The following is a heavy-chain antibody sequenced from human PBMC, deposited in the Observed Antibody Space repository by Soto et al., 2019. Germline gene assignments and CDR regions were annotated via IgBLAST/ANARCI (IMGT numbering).Heavy chain of an antibody. CDR3: ARDYYDSSGYLNAFDI. V-gene: IGHV3-33*01. J-gene: IGHJ3*02. D-gene: IGHD3-22*01. Sequence: GGSLRLSCAASGFTFSSYGMQWVRQAPGKGLEWVAVIWYDGSNKYYADSVKGRFTISRDNSKNTLYLQMNSLRAEDTAVYYCARDYYDSSGYLNAFDIWGQGTMVTVSS. CDR2: IWYDGSNK. CDR1: GFTFSSYG.